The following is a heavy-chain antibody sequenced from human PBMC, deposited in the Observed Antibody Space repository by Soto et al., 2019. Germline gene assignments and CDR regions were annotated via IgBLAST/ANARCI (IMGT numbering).Heavy chain of an antibody. Sequence: ASVKVSCKASGYTLTSYYIHWVRQAPGQGLEWMGIINPSSGSTSYAQKFQGRVTVTRDTSTSTVYMELSSLRSEDTAVCYCARGHCSSNSCPFYYYYGMDVWGQGTTVTVSS. D-gene: IGHD2-2*01. J-gene: IGHJ6*02. CDR3: ARGHCSSNSCPFYYYYGMDV. CDR1: GYTLTSYY. V-gene: IGHV1-46*01. CDR2: INPSSGST.